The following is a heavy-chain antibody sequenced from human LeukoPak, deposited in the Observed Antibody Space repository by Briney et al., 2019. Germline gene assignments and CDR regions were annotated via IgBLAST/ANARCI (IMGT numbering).Heavy chain of an antibody. CDR1: VSTFTSYA. D-gene: IGHD3-9*01. V-gene: IGHV1-18*01. CDR3: ARGHDILTGYGWFDP. J-gene: IGHJ5*02. Sequence: SVKVSCKPSVSTFTSYAMNWVRQAPRQALEWMGWISAYNGNTNYPQKLQGKVTMTTNTSTSTAYMELRRLRSDDTAVYYCARGHDILTGYGWFDPWGKGTLVTVSS. CDR2: ISAYNGNT.